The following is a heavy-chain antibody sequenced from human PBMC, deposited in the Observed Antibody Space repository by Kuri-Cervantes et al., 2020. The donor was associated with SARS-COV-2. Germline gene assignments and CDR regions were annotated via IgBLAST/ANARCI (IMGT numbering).Heavy chain of an antibody. J-gene: IGHJ4*02. CDR3: VRPREGYNWASEY. Sequence: ASVKVSCKVSGYTLTELSMHWVRQAPGKGLEWMGGFDPEDGGTIYAQKFQGRLTMTRDTSTSTVYMELSSLRSEDTAVYYCVRPREGYNWASEYWGQGTLVTVSS. V-gene: IGHV1-24*01. D-gene: IGHD5-24*01. CDR1: GYTLTELS. CDR2: FDPEDGGT.